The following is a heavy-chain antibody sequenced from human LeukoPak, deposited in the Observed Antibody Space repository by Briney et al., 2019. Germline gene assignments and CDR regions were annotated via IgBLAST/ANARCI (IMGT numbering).Heavy chain of an antibody. CDR1: GYTFTSYA. V-gene: IGHV1-3*01. CDR3: ASNLYYDFWSGYFHYYGMDV. D-gene: IGHD3-3*01. J-gene: IGHJ6*02. CDR2: INAGXGNT. Sequence: GASVKVSCKASGYTFTSYAMHWVRQAPGQRLEWMGWINAGXGNTKYSQKFQGRVTITRDTSASTAYMELSSLRSEDTAVYYCASNLYYDFWSGYFHYYGMDVWGQGTTVTVSS.